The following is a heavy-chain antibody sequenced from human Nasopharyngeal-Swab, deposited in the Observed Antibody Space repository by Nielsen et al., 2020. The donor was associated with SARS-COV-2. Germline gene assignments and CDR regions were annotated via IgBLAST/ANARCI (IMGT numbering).Heavy chain of an antibody. CDR2: ISADNGNT. CDR1: GYTFTSYG. D-gene: IGHD2-2*01. CDR3: ARISSSTSCCNWYFDL. Sequence: ASVKVSCKASGYTFTSYGISWVRQAPGQGLEWMGWISADNGNTNYAQKLQGRVTMTTDTSTSTAYMELRSLRSDDTAVYYCARISSSTSCCNWYFDLWGRGTLVTVSS. J-gene: IGHJ2*01. V-gene: IGHV1-18*01.